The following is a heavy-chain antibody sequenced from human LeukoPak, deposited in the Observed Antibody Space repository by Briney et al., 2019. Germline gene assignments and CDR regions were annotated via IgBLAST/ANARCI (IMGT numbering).Heavy chain of an antibody. J-gene: IGHJ5*02. D-gene: IGHD2-15*01. V-gene: IGHV1-69*01. CDR1: RGTFSSYA. Sequence: GSSVKVSCKASRGTFSSYAISWVRQAPGQGLEWMGGIIPIFGTANYAQKFQGRVTITADESTSTAYMELSSLRSEDTAVYYCAREVVVAATYNWFDPWGQGTLVTVSS. CDR2: IIPIFGTA. CDR3: AREVVVAATYNWFDP.